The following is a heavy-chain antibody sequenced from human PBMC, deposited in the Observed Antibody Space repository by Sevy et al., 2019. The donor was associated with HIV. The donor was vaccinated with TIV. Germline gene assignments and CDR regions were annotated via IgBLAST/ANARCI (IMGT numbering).Heavy chain of an antibody. CDR1: GYTFTSYG. CDR3: AXNLXVXSSWAGGWFDP. V-gene: IGHV1-18*01. D-gene: IGHD6-13*01. Sequence: ASVKVSCKASGYTFTSYGISWVRQAPGQGLEWMGWISAYNGNTNYAQKLQGRVTMTTDTSTSTAYMELRSLRSDDTXVXYCAXNLXVXSSWAGGWFDPWGQGTLVTVSS. CDR2: ISAYNGNT. J-gene: IGHJ5*02.